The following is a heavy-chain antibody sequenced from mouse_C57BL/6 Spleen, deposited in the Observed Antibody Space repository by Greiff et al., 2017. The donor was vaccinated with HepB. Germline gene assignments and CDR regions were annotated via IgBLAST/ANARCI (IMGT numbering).Heavy chain of an antibody. CDR2: ISYDGSN. J-gene: IGHJ3*01. CDR1: GYSITSGYY. Sequence: EVKLQESGPGLVKPSQSLSLTCSVTGYSITSGYYWNWIRQFPGNKLEWMGYISYDGSNNYNPSLKNRISITRDTSKNQFFLKLNSVTTEDTATYYCARDRGYGSSYSWFAYWGQGTLVTVSA. D-gene: IGHD1-1*01. V-gene: IGHV3-6*01. CDR3: ARDRGYGSSYSWFAY.